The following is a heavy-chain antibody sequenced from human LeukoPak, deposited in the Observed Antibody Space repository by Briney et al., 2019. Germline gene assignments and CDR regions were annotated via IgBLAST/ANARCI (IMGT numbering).Heavy chain of an antibody. CDR1: GFTFSSYG. CDR3: AKDVEGYYDSSGYYSYYFDY. Sequence: PGGFLRLSCAASGFTFSSYGMHWVRQAPGKGLERVAVISYDGSNKYYADSVKGRFTISRDNSKNTLYLQMNSLRAEDTAVYYCAKDVEGYYDSSGYYSYYFDYWGQGTLVTVSS. D-gene: IGHD3-22*01. CDR2: ISYDGSNK. V-gene: IGHV3-30*18. J-gene: IGHJ4*02.